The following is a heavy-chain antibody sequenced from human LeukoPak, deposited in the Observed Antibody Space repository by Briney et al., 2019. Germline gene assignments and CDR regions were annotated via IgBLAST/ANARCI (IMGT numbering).Heavy chain of an antibody. Sequence: SQTLSLTCAISGDSVSTNSAAWNWISQSPSRGLEWRGRTYYRSKWYNDYALSVKSRISIEADTSKNQLSLQLKSVTPEDTAVYYCARDADTNGYYFDYWGQGTLVTVSS. V-gene: IGHV6-1*01. CDR2: TYYRSKWYN. CDR1: GDSVSTNSAA. D-gene: IGHD3-3*01. CDR3: ARDADTNGYYFDY. J-gene: IGHJ4*02.